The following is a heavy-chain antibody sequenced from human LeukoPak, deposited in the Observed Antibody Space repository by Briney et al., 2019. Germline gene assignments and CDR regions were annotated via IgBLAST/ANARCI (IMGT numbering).Heavy chain of an antibody. V-gene: IGHV3-48*02. J-gene: IGHJ3*02. CDR3: VRDNDDYKDDDFVYAFDI. CDR2: INSGGSVT. D-gene: IGHD4-17*01. CDR1: GFSFSTYI. Sequence: GGSLRLSCGASGFSFSTYIMNWVRQAPGTGLEWVAIINSGGSVTYYADSVRGRFTISRDNAKNSLYLQMNSLRDEDTAVYYCVRDNDDYKDDDFVYAFDIWGQGTMVTVSS.